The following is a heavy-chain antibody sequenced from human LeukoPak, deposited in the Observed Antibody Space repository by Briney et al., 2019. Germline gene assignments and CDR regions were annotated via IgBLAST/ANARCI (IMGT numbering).Heavy chain of an antibody. CDR1: GGSISSYY. CDR3: AREDSGVMISSSFSTWLDP. V-gene: IGHV4-59*12. J-gene: IGHJ5*02. Sequence: SETLSLTCTVSGGSISSYYWSWIRQPPGKGLEWIGYIYYSGSTNYNPSLKSRVTISVDTSKNQFSLKLTSVTAADTAVYFCAREDSGVMISSSFSTWLDPWGQGTLVTVSS. CDR2: IYYSGST. D-gene: IGHD3-10*01.